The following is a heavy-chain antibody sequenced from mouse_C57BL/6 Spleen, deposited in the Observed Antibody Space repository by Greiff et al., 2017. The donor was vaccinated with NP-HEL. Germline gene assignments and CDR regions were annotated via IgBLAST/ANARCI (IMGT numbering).Heavy chain of an antibody. Sequence: VKLQESGPELVKPGASVKLSCKASGYTFTSYDINWVKQRPGQGLEWIGWIYPRDGSTKYNEKFKGKATLTVDTSSSTAYMELHSLTSEDSAVYCCARSSGGSQAWLAYWGQGTLVTVSA. CDR1: GYTFTSYD. CDR2: IYPRDGST. J-gene: IGHJ3*01. D-gene: IGHD1-1*02. CDR3: ARSSGGSQAWLAY. V-gene: IGHV1-85*01.